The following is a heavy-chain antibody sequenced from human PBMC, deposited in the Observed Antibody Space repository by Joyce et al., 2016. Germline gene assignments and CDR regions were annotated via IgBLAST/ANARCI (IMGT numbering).Heavy chain of an antibody. J-gene: IGHJ6*02. CDR3: ARGGISYYYAMDV. CDR1: GFTFSSSG. D-gene: IGHD3-16*01. CDR2: ISGTSYYI. V-gene: IGHV3-21*01. Sequence: QLVESGGGVVKPGGSLRLSCEASGFTFSSSGMSWFRQDPGKGLEWVAAISGTSYYIFHAETVRGRFTVSRDNAKKTLYLQMNSLRAEDSAVFYCARGGISYYYAMDVWGQGTTVTVSS.